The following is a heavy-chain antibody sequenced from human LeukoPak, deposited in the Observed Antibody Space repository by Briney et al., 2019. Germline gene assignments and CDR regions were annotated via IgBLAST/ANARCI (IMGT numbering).Heavy chain of an antibody. Sequence: SETLSLTCTVSGGSISSYYWSWIRQPPGKGLEWIGYTYYSGSSNYNPSLKSRVTISLDTSKNQFSLKLSSVTAADTAVYYCARASPADYYYYYMDVWGKGTTVTVSS. CDR2: TYYSGSS. CDR1: GGSISSYY. J-gene: IGHJ6*03. V-gene: IGHV4-59*12. CDR3: ARASPADYYYYYMDV.